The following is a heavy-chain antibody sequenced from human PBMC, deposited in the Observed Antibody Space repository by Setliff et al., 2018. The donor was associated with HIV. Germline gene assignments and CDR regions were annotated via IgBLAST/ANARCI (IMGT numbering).Heavy chain of an antibody. V-gene: IGHV1-69*10. CDR2: IIPILGIA. J-gene: IGHJ5*02. CDR1: GGTFNNYA. Sequence: SVKVSCKTSGGTFNNYAFSWVRQAPGQGLEWMGGIIPILGIANYAQKIQGRATITADESTSTVYMELSSLRADDPAVYYCVRGYRSAWNSWFDAWGQGTRVTVSS. D-gene: IGHD6-19*01. CDR3: VRGYRSAWNSWFDA.